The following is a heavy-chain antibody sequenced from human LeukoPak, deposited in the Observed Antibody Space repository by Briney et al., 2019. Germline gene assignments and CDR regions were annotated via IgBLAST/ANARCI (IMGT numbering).Heavy chain of an antibody. D-gene: IGHD3/OR15-3a*01. CDR3: AHLVWEYVGGLDV. V-gene: IGHV3-23*05. J-gene: IGHJ6*02. CDR1: GFIFRNYG. CDR2: IYTNRNT. Sequence: GGSLRLSCAASGFIFRNYGMNWVRQAPGKGLEWVSGIYTNRNTRYADSVKGRFTISRDNSKHPLYLQMDSLRVEDTAVYYCAHLVWEYVGGLDVWGQGTTVTVSS.